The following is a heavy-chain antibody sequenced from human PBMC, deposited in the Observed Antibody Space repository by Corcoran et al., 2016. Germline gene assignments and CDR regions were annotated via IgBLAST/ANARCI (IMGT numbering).Heavy chain of an antibody. V-gene: IGHV3-49*05. J-gene: IGHJ6*02. Sequence: EVQLVESGGGLVKPGRSLRLSCTVSGFTFGDYAMSWFRQAPGKGLEWVGFIRSKAYGGTTEYAASVKDRLTISRDDSKSIAYLQMNSLKTEDTAVYYCTSATSWSSTTCPENDYSYYGMDVWGQGTTVTVSS. CDR1: GFTFGDYA. CDR2: IRSKAYGGTT. D-gene: IGHD2-2*01. CDR3: TSATSWSSTTCPENDYSYYGMDV.